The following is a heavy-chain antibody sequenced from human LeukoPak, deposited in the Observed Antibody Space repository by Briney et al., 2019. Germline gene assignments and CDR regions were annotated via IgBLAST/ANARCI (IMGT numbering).Heavy chain of an antibody. CDR1: GFTFGDYA. D-gene: IGHD3-22*01. CDR2: IRSKAYGGTT. V-gene: IGHV3-49*04. CDR3: TRNTYYYDSSGYYYIDY. J-gene: IGHJ4*02. Sequence: GGSLRLSCTASGFTFGDYAMSWVRQAPGKGLEWVGFIRSKAYGGTTEYAASVKGRCTISRDDSKSIAYLQMNSLKTEDTAVYYCTRNTYYYDSSGYYYIDYWGQGTLVTVSS.